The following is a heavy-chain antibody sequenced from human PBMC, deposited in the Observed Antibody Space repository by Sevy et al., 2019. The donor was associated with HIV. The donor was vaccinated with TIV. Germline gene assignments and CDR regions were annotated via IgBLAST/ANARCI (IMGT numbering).Heavy chain of an antibody. V-gene: IGHV3-48*01. J-gene: IGHJ5*02. D-gene: IGHD6-19*01. CDR1: GFTFSTYS. Sequence: GGSLRLSCAASGFTFSTYSMNWVRQAPGKGLEWVSYISSTSSTIYYADSLKGRFTISRDNAKNSLYLQMNSLRAEDTAVYYCARVCYRSGWYWFDPWGQGTLVTVSS. CDR3: ARVCYRSGWYWFDP. CDR2: ISSTSSTI.